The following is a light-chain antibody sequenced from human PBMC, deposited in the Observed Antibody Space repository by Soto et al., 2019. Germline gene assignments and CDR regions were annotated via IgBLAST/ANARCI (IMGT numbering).Light chain of an antibody. Sequence: DIVMTQSPLSLPVTPGEPASISCRSSQSLLDSDGYNYLDWYLQKSGQPPQLLIYLGSNRASGVSDRFSGSGSGTDFTLKISRVEAEDVGIYYCVQVLQNTPSFGQGTKVEIK. J-gene: IGKJ1*01. V-gene: IGKV2-28*01. CDR1: QSLLDSDGYNY. CDR2: LGS. CDR3: VQVLQNTPS.